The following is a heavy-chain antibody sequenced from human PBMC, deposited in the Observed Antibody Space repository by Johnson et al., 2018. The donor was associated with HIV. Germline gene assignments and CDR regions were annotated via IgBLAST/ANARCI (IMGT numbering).Heavy chain of an antibody. V-gene: IGHV3-9*01. Sequence: VQLVESGGGLVEPGRSLRLSCAASGFSFDDYAMHWVRQAPGKGLEWVSSISWNSGSIGYADSVKGRFTISRDKAKNSLYLQMNSLRAEDTALYYCAKDKGSQGRAFDIWGQGTMVTVSS. CDR2: ISWNSGSI. CDR1: GFSFDDYA. J-gene: IGHJ3*02. CDR3: AKDKGSQGRAFDI. D-gene: IGHD6-13*01.